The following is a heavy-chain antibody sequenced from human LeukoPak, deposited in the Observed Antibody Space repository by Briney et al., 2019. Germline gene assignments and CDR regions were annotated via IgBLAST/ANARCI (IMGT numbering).Heavy chain of an antibody. CDR3: ARGPYCSGGSCYSAEWYFDY. J-gene: IGHJ4*02. CDR1: GFTFSNYW. V-gene: IGHV3-7*01. Sequence: GGSLRLSCAASGFTFSNYWMSWVRQAPGKGPEWVANIKQDGSEKNSVDSVKGRFTISRDNAKNSLYLQMNSLRAKDTAVYYCARGPYCSGGSCYSAEWYFDYWGQGTLVTVSS. D-gene: IGHD2-15*01. CDR2: IKQDGSEK.